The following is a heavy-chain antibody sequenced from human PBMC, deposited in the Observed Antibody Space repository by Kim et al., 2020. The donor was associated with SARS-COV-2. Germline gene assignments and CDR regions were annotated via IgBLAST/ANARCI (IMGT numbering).Heavy chain of an antibody. CDR3: FRGGVDF. Sequence: DGTSTNSPASVNGRFAISRHNSKNTLYRQMNSPRTEDTAVYYCFRGGVDFWGQGTLVTVSS. V-gene: IGHV3-74*01. D-gene: IGHD3-10*01. CDR2: DGTST. J-gene: IGHJ4*02.